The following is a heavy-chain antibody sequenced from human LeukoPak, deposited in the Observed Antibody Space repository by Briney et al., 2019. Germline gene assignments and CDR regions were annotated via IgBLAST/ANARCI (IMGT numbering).Heavy chain of an antibody. Sequence: ASVKVSCKASGYTFTSYGISWVRQAPGQGLEWMGWISAYNGNTNYAQKLQGRVTMTTDTSTSTAYMELRSLRSDDTAVYYCARGYCSGGSCCFDDYWGQGTLVTVSS. CDR3: ARGYCSGGSCCFDDY. J-gene: IGHJ4*02. D-gene: IGHD2-15*01. CDR1: GYTFTSYG. CDR2: ISAYNGNT. V-gene: IGHV1-18*01.